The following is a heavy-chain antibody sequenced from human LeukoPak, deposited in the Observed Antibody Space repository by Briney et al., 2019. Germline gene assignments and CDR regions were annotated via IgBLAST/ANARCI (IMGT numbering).Heavy chain of an antibody. V-gene: IGHV1-8*01. D-gene: IGHD3-10*01. CDR2: MNPNSGNT. J-gene: IGHJ3*02. Sequence: ASVKDSCKASGYSFTSYDINWVRQATGQGLEWMGWMNPNSGNTGYAQKFQGRVTMTRNTSISTAYMELSSLRSEDTAVYYCARVGRKSRHAFDIWGQGTMVTVSS. CDR1: GYSFTSYD. CDR3: ARVGRKSRHAFDI.